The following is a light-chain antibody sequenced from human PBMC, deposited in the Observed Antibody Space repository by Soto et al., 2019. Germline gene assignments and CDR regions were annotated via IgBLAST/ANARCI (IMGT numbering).Light chain of an antibody. Sequence: EIVMTQSPATLSVSPGERATLSCRASQSGSSNLAWYQQKPGQAPRLLIYGASTRATGIPARFSGSGSGTEFTLTISSLQAEDFAVYCCQQYNKWPPKYTFGQGTKLEIK. V-gene: IGKV3-15*01. CDR2: GAS. CDR1: QSGSSN. J-gene: IGKJ2*01. CDR3: QQYNKWPPKYT.